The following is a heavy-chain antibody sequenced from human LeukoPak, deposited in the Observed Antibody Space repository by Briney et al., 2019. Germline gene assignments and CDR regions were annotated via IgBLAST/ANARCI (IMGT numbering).Heavy chain of an antibody. J-gene: IGHJ6*03. D-gene: IGHD6-13*01. CDR3: ARDGEGIAAAGNYYYYYYMDV. Sequence: PGGSLRLSCAASGFTFSSYAMSWVRQAPGKGLEWVSAISGSGGSTYYADSVKGRLTISRDNAKNSLYLQMNSLRAEDTAVYYCARDGEGIAAAGNYYYYYYMDVWGKGTTVTVSS. CDR1: GFTFSSYA. CDR2: ISGSGGST. V-gene: IGHV3-23*01.